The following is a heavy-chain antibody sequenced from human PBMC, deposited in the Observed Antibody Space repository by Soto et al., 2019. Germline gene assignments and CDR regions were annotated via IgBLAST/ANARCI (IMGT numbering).Heavy chain of an antibody. Sequence: QVQLVESGGGVVQPGRSLRLSCAASGFTFSSYGMHWVRQAPGKGLEWVAVISYDGSNKYYADSVKGRFTISRDNSKNTLYVQMNSLRAEDTAVYYCARGGYYYDSSGYLGYWGQGTLVTVSS. J-gene: IGHJ4*02. V-gene: IGHV3-30*03. CDR3: ARGGYYYDSSGYLGY. D-gene: IGHD3-22*01. CDR1: GFTFSSYG. CDR2: ISYDGSNK.